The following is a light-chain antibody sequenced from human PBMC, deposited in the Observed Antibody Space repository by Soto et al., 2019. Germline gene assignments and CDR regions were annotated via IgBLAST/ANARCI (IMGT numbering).Light chain of an antibody. CDR3: QQYGNFPYT. Sequence: ETVLTQSPGTLYLSPGERVTLSCRASETVNNNFLAWYGQKPGQAPRLLIHGPSRRSSGIPDRFSGSGSGTDFTLTISRLEPEDFAVYYCQQYGNFPYTFGPGTKVQIK. CDR1: ETVNNNF. J-gene: IGKJ2*01. V-gene: IGKV3-20*01. CDR2: GPS.